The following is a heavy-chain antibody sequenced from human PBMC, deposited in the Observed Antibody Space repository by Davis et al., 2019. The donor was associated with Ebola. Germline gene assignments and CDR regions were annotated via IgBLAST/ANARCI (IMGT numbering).Heavy chain of an antibody. CDR1: GYTFTSYA. D-gene: IGHD3-16*01. CDR3: ARDWDWFDP. Sequence: GESLKISCAASGYTFTSYAMHWVRQAPGQRLEWMGWINAGNGNTKYSQKFQGRVTITRDTSASTAYMELSSLRSEDTAVYYCARDWDWFDPWGQGTLVTVSS. CDR2: INAGNGNT. J-gene: IGHJ5*02. V-gene: IGHV1-3*01.